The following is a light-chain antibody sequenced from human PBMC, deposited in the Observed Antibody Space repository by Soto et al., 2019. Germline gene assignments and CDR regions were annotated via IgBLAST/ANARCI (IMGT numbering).Light chain of an antibody. CDR3: QQRSNWPVT. CDR2: GAS. CDR1: QSVSAN. Sequence: EIVMTQSPATLSVFPGERATLSCRASQSVSANLAWYQHKPGQAPRLLIYGASTRATGIPARFSGSGSGTDFTLTISSLEPEDFAVYYCQQRSNWPVTFGQGTRLEIK. V-gene: IGKV3-15*01. J-gene: IGKJ5*01.